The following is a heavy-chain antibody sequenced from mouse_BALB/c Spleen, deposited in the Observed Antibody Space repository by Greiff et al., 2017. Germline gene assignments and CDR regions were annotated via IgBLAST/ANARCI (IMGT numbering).Heavy chain of an antibody. V-gene: IGHV5-9-3*01. CDR2: ISSGGSYT. D-gene: IGHD2-2*01. J-gene: IGHJ4*01. Sequence: EVKLMESGGGLVKPGGSLKLSCAASGFTFSSYAMSWVRQTPEKRLEWVATISSGGSYTYYPDSVKGRFTISRDNAKNTLYLQMSSLRSEDTAMYYCARTIGYYDAMDYWGQGTSVTVSS. CDR1: GFTFSSYA. CDR3: ARTIGYYDAMDY.